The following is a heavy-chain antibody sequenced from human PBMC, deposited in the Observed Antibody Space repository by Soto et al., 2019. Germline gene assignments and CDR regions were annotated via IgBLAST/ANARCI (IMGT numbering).Heavy chain of an antibody. CDR3: ARQTTYYDFWSGYWAIDY. D-gene: IGHD3-3*01. V-gene: IGHV1-18*01. J-gene: IGHJ4*02. CDR1: GYTFTSYG. CDR2: ISAYNGNT. Sequence: ASVKVSCKASGYTFTSYGISWVRQAPGQGLEWMGWISAYNGNTNYAQKLQGRVTMTTDTSTSTAYMELRSLRSDDTAVYYCARQTTYYDFWSGYWAIDYWGQGTLVTVSS.